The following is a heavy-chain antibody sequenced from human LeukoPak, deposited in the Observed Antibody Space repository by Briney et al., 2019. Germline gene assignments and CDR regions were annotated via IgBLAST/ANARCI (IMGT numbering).Heavy chain of an antibody. J-gene: IGHJ6*03. V-gene: IGHV1-24*01. D-gene: IGHD1-26*01. CDR3: GLLTSIELGHYMDV. Sequence: ASVKVSCKVSGYTLTELSMHWVRQAPGKGLEWMGGFDPEDGETIYAQKFQGRVTMTEDTSTDTAYMELSSLRSEDTAVYYCGLLTSIELGHYMDVWGKGTTVTVSS. CDR1: GYTLTELS. CDR2: FDPEDGET.